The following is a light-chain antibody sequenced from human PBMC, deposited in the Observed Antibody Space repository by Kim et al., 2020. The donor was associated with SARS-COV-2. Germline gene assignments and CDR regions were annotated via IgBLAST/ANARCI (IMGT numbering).Light chain of an antibody. Sequence: QSALTQPASVSGSHGQSITISCTGSSSDVAGYNYVSWYQQHPGKAPKLLIYDVYYRPSGVSNRFSGSKSGHTASLTISGLQAEDEADYYCSSYTSTSTYVFGSGTKVTVL. CDR3: SSYTSTSTYV. CDR1: SSDVAGYNY. CDR2: DVY. V-gene: IGLV2-14*01. J-gene: IGLJ1*01.